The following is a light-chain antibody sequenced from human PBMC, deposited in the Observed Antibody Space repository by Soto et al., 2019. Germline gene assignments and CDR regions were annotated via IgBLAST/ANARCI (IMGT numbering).Light chain of an antibody. V-gene: IGKV3-11*01. CDR1: QSVNTY. J-gene: IGKJ3*01. Sequence: EIVLTQSPATLSLSPGERATLSCRASQSVNTYLAWYQQKPGQAPRLLIYDASNRATRIPARFSGSGSGTDFTLTISSLEPEDFAVYYCQQRSKLFTFGPGTKVDIK. CDR2: DAS. CDR3: QQRSKLFT.